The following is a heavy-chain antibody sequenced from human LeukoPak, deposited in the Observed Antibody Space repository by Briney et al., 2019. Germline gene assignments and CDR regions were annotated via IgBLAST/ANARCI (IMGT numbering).Heavy chain of an antibody. CDR2: IYYSGST. D-gene: IGHD2-2*01. CDR3: ARGYCSSTSCYFKSPHPFDY. CDR1: GGSISSYY. Sequence: SETLSLTCTVSGGSISSYYWSWIRQPPGKGLEWIGYIYYSGSTNYNPSLKSRVTISVDTSKNQFSLKLSSVTAADTAVYYCARGYCSSTSCYFKSPHPFDYWGQGTLVTVSS. V-gene: IGHV4-59*08. J-gene: IGHJ4*02.